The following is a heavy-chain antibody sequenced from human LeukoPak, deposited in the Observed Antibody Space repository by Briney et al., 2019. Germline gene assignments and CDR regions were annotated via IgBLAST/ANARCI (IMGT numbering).Heavy chain of an antibody. J-gene: IGHJ4*02. CDR2: ITGSGGST. Sequence: GGSLRLSCAASGFTFSSYAMSWVRQAPGKGLEWVSTITGSGGSTYYADSVKGRFTISRDNSKNTLYLQMNSLRAEDTAVYYCAKEITMVRGVIDYWGQGTLVTVSS. D-gene: IGHD3-10*01. V-gene: IGHV3-23*01. CDR1: GFTFSSYA. CDR3: AKEITMVRGVIDY.